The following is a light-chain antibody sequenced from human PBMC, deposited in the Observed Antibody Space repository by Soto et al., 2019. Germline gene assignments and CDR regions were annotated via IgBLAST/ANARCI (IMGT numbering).Light chain of an antibody. Sequence: VLTQSPGTLSLSPGERATLSCRASQSISSIYLAWYQQKPGQTPRLLIYGSSNRATGITDRFSGSGSGADFTLTISRLEPEDFSVYYCQQYGSSPGTFGQGTKLEIK. CDR1: QSISSIY. CDR2: GSS. CDR3: QQYGSSPGT. V-gene: IGKV3-20*01. J-gene: IGKJ1*01.